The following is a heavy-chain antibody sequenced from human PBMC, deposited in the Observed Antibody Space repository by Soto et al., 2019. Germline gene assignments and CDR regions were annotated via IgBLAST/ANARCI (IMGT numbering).Heavy chain of an antibody. Sequence: SETLSLTCTVSGGSISSSSYYWGWIRQPPGKGLEWIGSIYYSGSTYYNPSLKSRVTISVDTSKNQFSLKLSSVTAADTAVYYCARVRTTLYSSPDYWGQGTLVTVSS. V-gene: IGHV4-39*01. CDR2: IYYSGST. CDR1: GGSISSSSYY. J-gene: IGHJ4*02. D-gene: IGHD6-13*01. CDR3: ARVRTTLYSSPDY.